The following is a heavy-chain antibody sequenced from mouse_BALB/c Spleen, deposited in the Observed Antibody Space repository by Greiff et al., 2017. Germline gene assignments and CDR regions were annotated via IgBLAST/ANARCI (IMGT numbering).Heavy chain of an antibody. CDR3: ARSGGNYLFAY. CDR1: GYTFTSYW. Sequence: QVQLQQSGAELAKPGASVKMSCKASGYTFTSYWMHWVKQRPGQGLEWIGYINPSTGYTEYNQKFKDKATLTADKSSSTAYMQLSSLTSEDSAVYDCARSGGNYLFAYWGQGTLVTVSA. D-gene: IGHD2-1*01. V-gene: IGHV1-7*01. CDR2: INPSTGYT. J-gene: IGHJ3*01.